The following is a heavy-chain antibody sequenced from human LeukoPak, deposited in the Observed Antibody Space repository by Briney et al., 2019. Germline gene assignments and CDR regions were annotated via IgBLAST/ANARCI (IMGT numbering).Heavy chain of an antibody. V-gene: IGHV1-18*01. CDR1: GYTFPDFG. CDR2: IGADNGNT. D-gene: IGHD2-2*01. CDR3: ARIIWGRYVDY. J-gene: IGHJ4*02. Sequence: ASVQVSCKASGYTFPDFGITWVRQAPGQGLEWMGWIGADNGNTNYAQKLQGRVTMTTGTSTSTAYMDLRSLRSDDTAVYYCARIIWGRYVDYWGQGTLVIVSS.